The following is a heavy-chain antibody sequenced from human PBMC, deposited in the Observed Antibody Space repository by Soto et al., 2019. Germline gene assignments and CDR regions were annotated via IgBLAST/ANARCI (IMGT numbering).Heavy chain of an antibody. CDR1: GYTFTSYY. Sequence: GASVKVSCKASGYTFTSYYMHWVRQAPGQGLEWMGIINPSGGSTSYAQKYQGRVTMTTDTSTSTAYMELRSMRSDDTAVYYCARGGHIPMVRGVMSPFDYWGQGTLVTVSS. D-gene: IGHD3-10*01. J-gene: IGHJ4*02. V-gene: IGHV1-46*01. CDR2: INPSGGST. CDR3: ARGGHIPMVRGVMSPFDY.